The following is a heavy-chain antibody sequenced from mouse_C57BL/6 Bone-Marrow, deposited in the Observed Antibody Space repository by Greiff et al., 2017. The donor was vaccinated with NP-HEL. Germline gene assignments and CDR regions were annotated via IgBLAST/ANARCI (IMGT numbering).Heavy chain of an antibody. J-gene: IGHJ2*01. CDR2: IRNKANGYTT. Sequence: EVKVEESGGGLVQPGGSLSLSCAASGFTFTDYYMSWVRQPPGKALEWLGFIRNKANGYTTEYSASVKGRFTISRDNSQSILYLQMNALRAEDSATYYCARYHYGSPYFDYWGQGTTLTVSS. CDR1: GFTFTDYY. CDR3: ARYHYGSPYFDY. D-gene: IGHD1-1*01. V-gene: IGHV7-3*01.